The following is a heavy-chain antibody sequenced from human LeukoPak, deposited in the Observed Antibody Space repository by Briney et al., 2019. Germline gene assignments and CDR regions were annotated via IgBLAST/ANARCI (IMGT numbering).Heavy chain of an antibody. Sequence: HPGGSLRLSCAASGFTFSSYAMSWVRQAPGKGLEWVSAISGSGGSTYYADSVKGRFTISRDNSKNTLYLQMNSLRAEDTAVYYCAKDAFSGSTNFPGYWGQGTLVTVSS. CDR3: AKDAFSGSTNFPGY. V-gene: IGHV3-23*01. CDR1: GFTFSSYA. CDR2: ISGSGGST. D-gene: IGHD3-3*02. J-gene: IGHJ4*02.